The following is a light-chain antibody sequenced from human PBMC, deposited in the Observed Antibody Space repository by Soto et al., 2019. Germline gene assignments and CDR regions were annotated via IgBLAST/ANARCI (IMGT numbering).Light chain of an antibody. CDR1: QRVYSN. Sequence: EILMTQSPDTLSVSPGESATLSCRASQRVYSNLAWYQQRPGQAPRLLIYGASTRATGVPARFSGRGSGTEFTLTISSLQSEDFALYFCQQHNNWPITFGQGTRLEIK. CDR3: QQHNNWPIT. J-gene: IGKJ5*01. CDR2: GAS. V-gene: IGKV3-15*01.